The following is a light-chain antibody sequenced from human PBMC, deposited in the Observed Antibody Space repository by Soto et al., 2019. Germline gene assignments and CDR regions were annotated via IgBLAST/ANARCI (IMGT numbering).Light chain of an antibody. CDR2: TND. J-gene: IGLJ2*01. Sequence: QSVLAQPPSASGTPGQSVTISCSGSSSNIGSNTVNWYQHLPGTAPKLLIYTNDQRPSGVPDRFSGSKSGTSASLAITGLQSEDEADYYCAAWDDSLNGHVLFGGGTKLTVL. CDR3: AAWDDSLNGHVL. CDR1: SSNIGSNT. V-gene: IGLV1-44*01.